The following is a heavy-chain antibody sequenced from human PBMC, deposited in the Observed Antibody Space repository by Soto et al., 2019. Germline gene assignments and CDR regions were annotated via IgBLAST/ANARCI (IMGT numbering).Heavy chain of an antibody. CDR1: GFSLTTSGMR. V-gene: IGHV2-70*04. CDR3: AKTGTDGSWFDP. D-gene: IGHD1-1*01. CDR2: IDWDDDK. Sequence: SGPTLVNPAQTLTLTCTFSGFSLTTSGMRVSWIRQPPGKALEWLAHIDWDDDKFYSTSLRTRLTISKDTSKNQVVLTMTNMDPVDTAAYYCAKTGTDGSWFDPWGQGTLVTVSS. J-gene: IGHJ5*02.